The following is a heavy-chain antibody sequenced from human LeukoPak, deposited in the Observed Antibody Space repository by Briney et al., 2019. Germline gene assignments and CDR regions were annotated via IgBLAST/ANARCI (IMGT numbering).Heavy chain of an antibody. D-gene: IGHD1-1*01. J-gene: IGHJ4*01. Sequence: GGPLRLSCTASGFTFTSFAMHWVRQAPGKGLEWLTVVSFDGNNKYYVDSVKGRFTVSRDNSNNTLYLQMDSLTTEDTAIYFCARGTYMALDFWGQGSLVTVSS. CDR1: GFTFTSFA. V-gene: IGHV3-30-3*01. CDR3: ARGTYMALDF. CDR2: VSFDGNNK.